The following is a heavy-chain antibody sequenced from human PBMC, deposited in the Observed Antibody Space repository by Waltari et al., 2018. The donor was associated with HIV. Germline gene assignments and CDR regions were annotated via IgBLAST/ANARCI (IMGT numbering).Heavy chain of an antibody. V-gene: IGHV3-21*01. CDR1: GFSFSHYN. Sequence: EVQLVESGGGLVKPGGSLRLSCAASGFSFSHYNMHWVRQAPGKGLEWVSSITFSGNYIYYADSVKGRFTISRDNAKNSLYLQMSSLRAEDTAIYYCARDLFCSGGTCYRYDVFNIWGQGTMVTVSS. CDR2: ITFSGNYI. D-gene: IGHD2-15*01. CDR3: ARDLFCSGGTCYRYDVFNI. J-gene: IGHJ3*02.